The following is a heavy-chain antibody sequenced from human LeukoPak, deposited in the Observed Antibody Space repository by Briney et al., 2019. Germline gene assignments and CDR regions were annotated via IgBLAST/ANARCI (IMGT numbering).Heavy chain of an antibody. V-gene: IGHV3-30*02. D-gene: IGHD3-22*01. CDR2: IRSDGNNK. CDR1: GFTFSSYG. Sequence: AGSLRLSCAASGFTFSSYGMHWVRQAPGKGLEWVAFIRSDGNNKFYADSLKGRFTVSRDNSRNNVDLQMNSLRIEDTAVYYCARDTGDYYDSSGYYYAGWFDPWGQGTLVTVSS. CDR3: ARDTGDYYDSSGYYYAGWFDP. J-gene: IGHJ5*02.